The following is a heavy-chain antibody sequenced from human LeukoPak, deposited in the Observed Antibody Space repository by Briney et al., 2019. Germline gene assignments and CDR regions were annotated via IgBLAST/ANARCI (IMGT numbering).Heavy chain of an antibody. Sequence: ASVKVSCKASGGTFSSYAISWVRQAPGQGLEWMGGIIPIFGTANYAQKFQGRVTITADESTSTAYMELSSLRSEDTAVYYYASCSGGSCYFDYWGQGTLVTVSS. CDR2: IIPIFGTA. CDR1: GGTFSSYA. CDR3: ASCSGGSCYFDY. J-gene: IGHJ4*02. D-gene: IGHD2-15*01. V-gene: IGHV1-69*13.